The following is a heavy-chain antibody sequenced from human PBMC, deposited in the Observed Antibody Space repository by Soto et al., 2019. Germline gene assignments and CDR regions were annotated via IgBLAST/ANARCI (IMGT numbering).Heavy chain of an antibody. D-gene: IGHD5-12*01. V-gene: IGHV1-69*06. J-gene: IGHJ4*01. CDR1: GGLFSVFS. CDR3: ATIRVRGGPLRFED. CDR2: VLPITGST. Sequence: QVQPVQSGAEVKKPGSSVKVSCKTSGGLFSVFSFNWVRQAPGQGLEWMGGVLPITGSTDYAQKFQGRLTITADRSTRTIYMELSRLTSDDTANYYCATIRVRGGPLRFEDGGQGTLI.